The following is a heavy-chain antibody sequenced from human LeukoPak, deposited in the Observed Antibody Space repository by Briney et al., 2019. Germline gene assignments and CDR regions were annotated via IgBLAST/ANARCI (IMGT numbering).Heavy chain of an antibody. CDR3: ARERAAAGKKNWFDP. Sequence: GASVKVSCKASGYTFTGYYMHWVRQAPGQGLEWMGRINPNSGGTNYAQKFQGRVTMTRDTSISTAYMELSRLRSDDTAVYYCARERAAAGKKNWFDPWGQGTLVTVSS. CDR2: INPNSGGT. D-gene: IGHD6-13*01. J-gene: IGHJ5*02. V-gene: IGHV1-2*06. CDR1: GYTFTGYY.